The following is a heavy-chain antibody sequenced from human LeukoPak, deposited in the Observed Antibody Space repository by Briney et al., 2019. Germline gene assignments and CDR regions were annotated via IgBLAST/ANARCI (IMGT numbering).Heavy chain of an antibody. V-gene: IGHV3-66*01. CDR1: GFTVSTNY. CDR2: IYSGGST. J-gene: IGHJ4*02. Sequence: GGSLRLSCAASGFTVSTNYMSWVRQAPVKGLEWVSVIYSGGSTYYADSVKGRFTISRDNSKNTLYLQMNSLRAEDTAVYYCARDYPYYYDGSGYYSFDYWGQGTLVTVSS. D-gene: IGHD3-22*01. CDR3: ARDYPYYYDGSGYYSFDY.